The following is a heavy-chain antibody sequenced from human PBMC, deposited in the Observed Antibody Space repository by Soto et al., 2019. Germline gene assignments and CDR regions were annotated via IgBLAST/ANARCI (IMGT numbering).Heavy chain of an antibody. J-gene: IGHJ4*02. CDR3: AGEEERYGDLRFGN. V-gene: IGHV3-48*02. CDR2: ISSSSSTI. D-gene: IGHD4-17*01. Sequence: HPGGSLRLSCAASGFTFSSYSMNWVRQAPGKGLEWVSYISSSSSTIYYADSVKGRFTISRDNAKNSLYLQMNSLRDEDTAVYYWAGEEERYGDLRFGNWGQGTLVTVAS. CDR1: GFTFSSYS.